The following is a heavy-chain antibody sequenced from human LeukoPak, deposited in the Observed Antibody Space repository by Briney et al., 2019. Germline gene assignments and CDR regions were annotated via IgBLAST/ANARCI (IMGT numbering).Heavy chain of an antibody. Sequence: GASVKVSCKASGYTFTSYGISWVRQAPGQGLEWMGWISAYNGNTNYAQKLQGRVTMTTDTSTSTAYMELRSLRSDDTAVYYCARVGASGVQGYSGSNPYYYGMDVWGQGTTVTVSS. CDR3: ARVGASGVQGYSGSNPYYYGMDV. D-gene: IGHD5-12*01. J-gene: IGHJ6*02. CDR1: GYTFTSYG. V-gene: IGHV1-18*01. CDR2: ISAYNGNT.